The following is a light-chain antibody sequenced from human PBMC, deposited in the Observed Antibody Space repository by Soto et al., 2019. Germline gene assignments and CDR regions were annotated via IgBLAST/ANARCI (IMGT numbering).Light chain of an antibody. CDR1: QSISTY. J-gene: IGKJ4*01. CDR2: AAS. Sequence: DIQMTQSPSSLSASVGDRVTITCRASQSISTYLNWYQQKPGKAPNLLIYAASSLQSGVPSRFSGSGFGTDFSITISSLQPADFATYYCQLSYSTPLTFGGGTKVEIK. CDR3: QLSYSTPLT. V-gene: IGKV1-39*01.